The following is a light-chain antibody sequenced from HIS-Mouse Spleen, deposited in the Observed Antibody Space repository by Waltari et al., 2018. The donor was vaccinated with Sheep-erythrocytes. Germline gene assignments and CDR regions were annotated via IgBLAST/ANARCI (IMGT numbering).Light chain of an antibody. V-gene: IGLV3-1*01. CDR3: QAWDSSTEV. Sequence: SYELTQPPSVSVSPGQTASTTCSGDNLGDNYACWYQQKPGQSPVLVIYQDSKRPSGIPERFSGSNSGNTATLTISGTQAMDEADYYCQAWDSSTEVFGGGTKLTVL. CDR2: QDS. J-gene: IGLJ2*01. CDR1: NLGDNY.